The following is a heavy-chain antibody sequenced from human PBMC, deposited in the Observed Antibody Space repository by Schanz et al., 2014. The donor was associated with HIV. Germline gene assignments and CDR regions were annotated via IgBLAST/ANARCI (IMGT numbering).Heavy chain of an antibody. D-gene: IGHD2-21*02. CDR2: VNPKSGNT. V-gene: IGHV1-18*01. J-gene: IGHJ4*02. Sequence: QVQLVQSGDEVKKPGALVKVSCKASGYTFISYGISWVRQAPGQGLEWMGWVNPKSGNTGYAQKFQGRVTINADQSTTTVYMYLSSLRSDDTAVYYCARSRYGDHPYYFDLWGQGTPVAVS. CDR3: ARSRYGDHPYYFDL. CDR1: GYTFISYG.